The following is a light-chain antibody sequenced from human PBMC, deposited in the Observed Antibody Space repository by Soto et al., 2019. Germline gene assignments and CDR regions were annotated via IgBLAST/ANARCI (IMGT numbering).Light chain of an antibody. J-gene: IGKJ1*01. Sequence: DIQMTQSPSTLSASVGDRVTITCRASQSITGWLAWYQQKPGKAPNLLIYDASTLGSGVPSRFSGSGSGTEFTLTISSLQPDDFATYYCQQYNTYSWTFGQGTKMDIK. V-gene: IGKV1-5*01. CDR1: QSITGW. CDR3: QQYNTYSWT. CDR2: DAS.